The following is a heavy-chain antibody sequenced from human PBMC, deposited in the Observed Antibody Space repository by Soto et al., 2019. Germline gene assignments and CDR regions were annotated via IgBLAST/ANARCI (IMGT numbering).Heavy chain of an antibody. CDR3: ARDRVRDSSGYYFSY. J-gene: IGHJ4*02. V-gene: IGHV1-3*01. D-gene: IGHD3-22*01. Sequence: ASVKVSCKASGYTFTSYAMHWVRQAPGQRLEWVGWIDAGNGNTKYSQKFQGRVTITRDTSASTAYMELSSLRSEDTAVYYCARDRVRDSSGYYFSYWGQGTLVTVSS. CDR2: IDAGNGNT. CDR1: GYTFTSYA.